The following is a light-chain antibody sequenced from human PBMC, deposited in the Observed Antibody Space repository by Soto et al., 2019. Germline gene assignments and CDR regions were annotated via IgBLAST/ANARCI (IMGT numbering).Light chain of an antibody. Sequence: IKMTHSPFSVFAFVGDRVTIIFRASQVISSYLAWYQQKPGKFPKLLIYDASTLQDGVPSRFSGSGSGTDFTLTITSLQPEDFATYYCQQVKSFPLTFGGGTKVEIK. CDR2: DAS. CDR1: QVISSY. J-gene: IGKJ4*01. CDR3: QQVKSFPLT. V-gene: IGKV1-12*01.